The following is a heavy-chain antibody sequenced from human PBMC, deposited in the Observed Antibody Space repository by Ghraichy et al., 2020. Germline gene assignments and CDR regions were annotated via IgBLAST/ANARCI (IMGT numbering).Heavy chain of an antibody. Sequence: GGSLRLSCAASGFTFNTYAMSWVRQAPGKGLEWVSTINDYSNTFYADSVKGRFTLSRDNSKNTLYLQMNGLRAEDTAVYYCAKDYSSTILGASLFDYWGQGALVTVSS. D-gene: IGHD3-3*01. V-gene: IGHV3-23*01. CDR2: INDYSNT. J-gene: IGHJ4*02. CDR1: GFTFNTYA. CDR3: AKDYSSTILGASLFDY.